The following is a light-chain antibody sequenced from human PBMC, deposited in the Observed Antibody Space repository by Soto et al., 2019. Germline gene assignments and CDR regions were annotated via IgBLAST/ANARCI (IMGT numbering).Light chain of an antibody. CDR3: SSYTSSNTPVV. Sequence: QSVLTQPASVSASPGQSIIISCTGTSSDVGGYNYVSWYQQHPGKAPKLMIYDVSNRPSGISNRFSGSKSGNTASLTISGLQAEDEADYYCSSYTSSNTPVVFGGGTKLTVL. J-gene: IGLJ2*01. V-gene: IGLV2-14*03. CDR1: SSDVGGYNY. CDR2: DVS.